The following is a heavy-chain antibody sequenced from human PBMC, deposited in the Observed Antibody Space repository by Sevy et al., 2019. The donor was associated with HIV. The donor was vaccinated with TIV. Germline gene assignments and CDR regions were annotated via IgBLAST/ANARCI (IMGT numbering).Heavy chain of an antibody. CDR3: AKGNRHIVVVKGHYFDY. CDR2: IRGSGGST. J-gene: IGHJ4*02. Sequence: GGPLRLSCAASGFTFSSYAMSWVRQAPGKGLEWVSAIRGSGGSTYYADSVKGRFTISRDNSKNTLYLQMNSLRAEDTAVYYCAKGNRHIVVVKGHYFDYWGQGTLVTVSS. D-gene: IGHD2-21*01. CDR1: GFTFSSYA. V-gene: IGHV3-23*01.